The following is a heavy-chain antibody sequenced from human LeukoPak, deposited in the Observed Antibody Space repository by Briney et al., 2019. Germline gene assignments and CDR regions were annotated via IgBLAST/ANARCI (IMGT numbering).Heavy chain of an antibody. CDR2: IWYDGSKK. V-gene: IGHV3-30*02. CDR3: AKDDHCSSTSCPGSLDY. D-gene: IGHD2-2*01. J-gene: IGHJ4*02. CDR1: GYTFSSYG. Sequence: PGGSLRLSCAASGYTFSSYGMHWVRQAPGKGLEWVAYIWYDGSKKEYVDSVKGRFTISRDDSKNTLYLQMNSLRAEDTAVYYCAKDDHCSSTSCPGSLDYWGQGTLVTVSS.